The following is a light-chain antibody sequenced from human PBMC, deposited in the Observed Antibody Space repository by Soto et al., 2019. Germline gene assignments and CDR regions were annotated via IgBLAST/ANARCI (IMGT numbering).Light chain of an antibody. CDR1: QSVSSY. Sequence: EIVLTQSPATLSLSPGERATLSCRASQSVSSYLAWYQQRPGQAPRLLIYDSSNRATGIPARFSGGGSGTDFTLTISSLEPEDFAVYYCQQRSDWPFVTFGQGTRLEIK. V-gene: IGKV3-11*01. J-gene: IGKJ5*01. CDR2: DSS. CDR3: QQRSDWPFVT.